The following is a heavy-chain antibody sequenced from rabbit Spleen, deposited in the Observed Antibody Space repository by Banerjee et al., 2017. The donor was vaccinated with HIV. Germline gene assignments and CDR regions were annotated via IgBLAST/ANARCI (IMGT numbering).Heavy chain of an antibody. CDR3: ARDTGSSFSSYGMDL. J-gene: IGHJ6*01. Sequence: QSLEESGGDLVKPGASLTLTCTASGFSFSGSYYMCWVRQAPGKGLEWIACIYNGDGRTYYASWAKGRFTISKTSSTTVTLQMTSLTVADTATYFCARDTGSSFSSYGMDLWGPGTLVTVS. CDR1: GFSFSGSYY. D-gene: IGHD8-1*01. V-gene: IGHV1S40*01. CDR2: IYNGDGRT.